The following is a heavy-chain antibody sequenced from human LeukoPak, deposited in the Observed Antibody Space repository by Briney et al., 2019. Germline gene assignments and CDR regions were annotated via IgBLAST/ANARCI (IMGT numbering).Heavy chain of an antibody. D-gene: IGHD4-17*01. CDR1: GFTFSSYA. V-gene: IGHV3-23*01. J-gene: IGHJ4*02. CDR3: ARDIDNGDYVVY. CDR2: IGSSGDIT. Sequence: GRSLRLSCAASGFTFSSYAMSWVRQAPGMGLEWVSSIGSSGDITYYADSVKGRFTISRDNSKNTLYLQMNSLRAEDTAVYYCARDIDNGDYVVYWGQGTLVTVSS.